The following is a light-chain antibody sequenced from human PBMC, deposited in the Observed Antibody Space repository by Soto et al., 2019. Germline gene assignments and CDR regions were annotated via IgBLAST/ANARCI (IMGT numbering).Light chain of an antibody. Sequence: DIQMTQSPSSLSASVGDRVTITCRASQSITTYLNWYQQKAGNAPKLLIYVASALQSGVPSRFRGSGSGTDFTLTISSLQPEDFATYYCQQSDTFPYTFGQGTKLEIK. CDR3: QQSDTFPYT. J-gene: IGKJ2*01. CDR2: VAS. V-gene: IGKV1-39*01. CDR1: QSITTY.